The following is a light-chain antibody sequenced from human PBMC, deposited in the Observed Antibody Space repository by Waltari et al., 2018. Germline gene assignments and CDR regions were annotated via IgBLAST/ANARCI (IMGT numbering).Light chain of an antibody. Sequence: EIVLTQSPGTLSLSPGERAPLSCRASQSVSSSYLAWYQQKPGQAPRLLIYGASSRATCIPDRFSGSGSGTDFTLTISRLEPEDFAVYYCQQYGSSPPVTFGPGTKVDIK. CDR2: GAS. CDR3: QQYGSSPPVT. CDR1: QSVSSSY. J-gene: IGKJ3*01. V-gene: IGKV3-20*01.